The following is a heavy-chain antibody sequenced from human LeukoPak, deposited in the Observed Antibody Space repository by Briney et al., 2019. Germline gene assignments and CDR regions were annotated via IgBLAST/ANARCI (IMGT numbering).Heavy chain of an antibody. CDR2: ITGSGGGT. D-gene: IGHD1-26*01. CDR1: GFILRNYA. V-gene: IGHV3-23*01. Sequence: GGSLRLSCAASGFILRNYAMNWVRQAPGKGPEWVSSITGSGGGTSYADSVKGRFTISRDNSMSTLYLQLNSLRAEDTAVYYCARGLGSYQWGQGTLVTVSS. CDR3: ARGLGSYQ. J-gene: IGHJ4*02.